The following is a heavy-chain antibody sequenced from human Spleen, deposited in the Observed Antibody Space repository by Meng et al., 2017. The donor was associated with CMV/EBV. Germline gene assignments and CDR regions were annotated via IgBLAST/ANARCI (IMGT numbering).Heavy chain of an antibody. CDR2: IRYDGSNK. J-gene: IGHJ4*02. CDR1: GFTFSSYG. Sequence: QVQLVESGGGVVQPGGSLRLSCAASGFTFSSYGMHWVRQAPGKGLEWVAFIRYDGSNKYYADSVKGRFTISRDNSKNTLYLQMNSLRAEDTAVYYCARVEEDYWGQGTLVTVSS. CDR3: ARVEEDY. V-gene: IGHV3-30*02.